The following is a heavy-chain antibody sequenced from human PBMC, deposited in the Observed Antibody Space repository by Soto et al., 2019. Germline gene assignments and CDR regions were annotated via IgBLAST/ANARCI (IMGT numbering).Heavy chain of an antibody. CDR2: ISSNGGST. Sequence: GGSLRLSCAASGFTFSSYAMHWVRQAPGKGLEYVSAISSNGGSTYYANSVKGRFTISRDNSKNTLYLQMGSLRAEDMAVYYCARNGDSSDYRGWFDPWGQGT. CDR1: GFTFSSYA. D-gene: IGHD3-22*01. J-gene: IGHJ5*02. CDR3: ARNGDSSDYRGWFDP. V-gene: IGHV3-64*01.